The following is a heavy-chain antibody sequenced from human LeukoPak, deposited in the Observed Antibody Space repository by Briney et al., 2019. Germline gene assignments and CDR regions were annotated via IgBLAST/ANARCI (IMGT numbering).Heavy chain of an antibody. CDR1: AFTFTSYA. V-gene: IGHV3-23*01. CDR2: ISGSGGST. J-gene: IGHJ4*02. CDR3: ARRAAVYRKFDY. D-gene: IGHD6-13*01. Sequence: GGSLRLSCAASAFTFTSYAMNWVRQAPGKGLEWVSGISGSGGSTSYADSVKDRFNISRDNSKNTLYLQMNSLRAEDTAVYYCARRAAVYRKFDYWGQGTLVTVSS.